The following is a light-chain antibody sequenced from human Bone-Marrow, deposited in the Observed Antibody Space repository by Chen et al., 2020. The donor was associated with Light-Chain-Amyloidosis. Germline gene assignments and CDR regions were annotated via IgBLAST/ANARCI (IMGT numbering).Light chain of an antibody. CDR2: DVN. V-gene: IGLV2-14*01. Sequence: QSALTQPASVSGSPGQSITISCTGTSRDIGGYNFVSWFQQHPGKVPKVIIYDVNNRPSGVANRFSGSKSGNTASLTISGLQAEDEADYYCSSHTSSDTWVFGGGTKLTVL. CDR3: SSHTSSDTWV. CDR1: SRDIGGYNF. J-gene: IGLJ3*02.